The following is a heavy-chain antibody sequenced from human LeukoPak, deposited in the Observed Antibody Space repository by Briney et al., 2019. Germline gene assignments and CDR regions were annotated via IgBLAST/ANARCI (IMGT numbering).Heavy chain of an antibody. V-gene: IGHV4-39*07. D-gene: IGHD3-10*01. CDR2: IYHSGST. J-gene: IGHJ5*02. Sequence: SETLSLTCIVSGSSISSSDYYGGWIRQPPGKGLEWIGSIYHSGSTYYNPSLKSRVTISVDTSKNQFSLKLSSVTAADTAVYYCARARRRDYGSGGLLPFDPWGQGMLVAVSS. CDR3: ARARRRDYGSGGLLPFDP. CDR1: GSSISSSDYY.